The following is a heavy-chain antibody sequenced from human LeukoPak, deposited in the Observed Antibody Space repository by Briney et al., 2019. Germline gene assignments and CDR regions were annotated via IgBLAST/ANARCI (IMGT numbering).Heavy chain of an antibody. Sequence: GGSLRLSCAASGFTFSSYSMNWVRQAPGKGLEWVSSISSSSSYIYYADSVKGRFTISRDNAKNSLYLQMNSLRAEDTAVYYCARGPNSNWSGLDFWGQGTLLTVSS. J-gene: IGHJ4*02. CDR3: ARGPNSNWSGLDF. CDR2: ISSSSSYI. V-gene: IGHV3-21*01. D-gene: IGHD6-6*01. CDR1: GFTFSSYS.